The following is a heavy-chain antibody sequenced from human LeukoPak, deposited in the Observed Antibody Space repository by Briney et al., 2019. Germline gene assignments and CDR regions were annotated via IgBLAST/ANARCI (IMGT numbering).Heavy chain of an antibody. CDR3: ASRGLEENWFDP. CDR1: GYTFTSYD. J-gene: IGHJ5*02. D-gene: IGHD3/OR15-3a*01. V-gene: IGHV1-69*05. CDR2: IIPIFGTA. Sequence: SVKVSCKASGYTFTSYDINWVRQATGQGLEWMGGIIPIFGTANYAQKFQGRVTITTDESTSTAYMELSSLRSEDTAVYYCASRGLEENWFDPWGQGTLVTVSS.